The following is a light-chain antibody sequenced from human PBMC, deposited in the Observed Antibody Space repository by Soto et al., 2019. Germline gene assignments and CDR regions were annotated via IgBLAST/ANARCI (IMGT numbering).Light chain of an antibody. CDR3: QQYNNWPSWT. J-gene: IGKJ1*01. CDR2: GAS. CDR1: QSVNTN. Sequence: EIVMTQSPATLSVSPGEGATLSCRASQSVNTNFAWYQQKPGQAPRLLIYGASTRATGIPARFSGSGSGTEFTLTISSLQSEDFAVYYCQQYNNWPSWTFGQGTKVDIK. V-gene: IGKV3-15*01.